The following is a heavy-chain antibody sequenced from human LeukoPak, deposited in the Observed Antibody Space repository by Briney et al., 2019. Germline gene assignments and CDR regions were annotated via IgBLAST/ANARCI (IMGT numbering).Heavy chain of an antibody. CDR3: ARDLGIAAATSDY. Sequence: PGGSLGLSCAASGFTFSSYSMNWVRQAPGKGLEWVSSISSSSSYIYYADSVKGRFTISRDNAKNSLYLQMNSLRAEDTAVYYCARDLGIAAATSDYWGQGTLVTVSS. CDR2: ISSSSSYI. V-gene: IGHV3-21*01. CDR1: GFTFSSYS. D-gene: IGHD6-13*01. J-gene: IGHJ4*02.